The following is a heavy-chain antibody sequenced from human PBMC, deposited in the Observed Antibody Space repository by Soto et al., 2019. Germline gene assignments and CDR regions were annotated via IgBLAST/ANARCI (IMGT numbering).Heavy chain of an antibody. Sequence: SVKVCCKASGVTFSSYAISWVRQAPGQGLEWMGGIIPIFGTANYAQKFQGRVTITADESTSTAYMELSSLRSEDTAVYYCARNGYSSGWYEIDYWGQGSLVTVS. J-gene: IGHJ4*02. CDR1: GVTFSSYA. CDR2: IIPIFGTA. CDR3: ARNGYSSGWYEIDY. D-gene: IGHD6-19*01. V-gene: IGHV1-69*13.